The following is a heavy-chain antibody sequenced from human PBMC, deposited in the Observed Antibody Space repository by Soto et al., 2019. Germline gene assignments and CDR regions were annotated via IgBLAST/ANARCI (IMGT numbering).Heavy chain of an antibody. V-gene: IGHV3-23*01. J-gene: IGHJ4*02. CDR2: ISGSGGST. D-gene: IGHD6-19*01. CDR3: ARRSSGWYFDY. CDR1: GFTFSSYA. Sequence: EVQLLESGGGLVQPGGSLRLSCAASGFTFSSYAMSWVRQAPGKGLEWVSVISGSGGSTYYADSVKGRFTISRDNSKNTLYLQMNSLRAEDTAVFYCARRSSGWYFDYWGQGTLVTVSS.